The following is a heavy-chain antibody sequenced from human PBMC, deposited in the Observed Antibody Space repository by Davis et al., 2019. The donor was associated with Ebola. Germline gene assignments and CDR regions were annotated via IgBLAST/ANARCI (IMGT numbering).Heavy chain of an antibody. J-gene: IGHJ4*02. D-gene: IGHD4-17*01. CDR1: GYTFTSYD. CDR2: IIPIFGTA. V-gene: IGHV1-69*13. Sequence: AASVKVSCKASGYTFTSYDINWVRQATGQGLEWMGGIIPIFGTANYAQKFQGRVTITADESTSTAYMELSSLRSEDTAVYYCARDGGDYANYYFDYWGQGTLVTVSS. CDR3: ARDGGDYANYYFDY.